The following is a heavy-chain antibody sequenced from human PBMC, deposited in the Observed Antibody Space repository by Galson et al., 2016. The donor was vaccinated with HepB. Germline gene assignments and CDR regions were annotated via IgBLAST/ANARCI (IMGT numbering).Heavy chain of an antibody. CDR1: GFSFSSYW. V-gene: IGHV3-74*01. Sequence: SLRLSCAASGFSFSSYWMHWVRQAPGKGLVWVSRIHGDGSRTDYADSVKGRFTISRDKAKNTVYIQMNRLRVDDTAVYFCTRDWQQPGDYWGQGTLVTVTS. J-gene: IGHJ4*02. CDR2: IHGDGSRT. D-gene: IGHD6-13*01. CDR3: TRDWQQPGDY.